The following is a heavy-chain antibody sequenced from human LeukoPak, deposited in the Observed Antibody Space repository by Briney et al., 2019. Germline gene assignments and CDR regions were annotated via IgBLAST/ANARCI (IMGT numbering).Heavy chain of an antibody. CDR1: VYTLPELS. CDR2: FDPEDGET. J-gene: IGHJ4*02. CDR3: AAWPLFSSSWYYLDY. D-gene: IGHD6-13*01. Sequence: ASVKVSCKVSVYTLPELSMHWVRQAPGKGLEWMGGFDPEDGETIYAQKFQGRVTMTEDTSTDTAYMELSSLRSEDTAVYYCAAWPLFSSSWYYLDYWGQGTLVTVSS. V-gene: IGHV1-24*01.